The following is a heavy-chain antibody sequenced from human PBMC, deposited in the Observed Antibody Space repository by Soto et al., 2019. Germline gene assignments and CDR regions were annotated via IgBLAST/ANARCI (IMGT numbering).Heavy chain of an antibody. Sequence: SETLSLTCAVYGGSFSGYYWSWIRQPPGKGLEWIGEINHSGSTNYNPSLKSRVTISVDTSKNQFSLKLSSVTAADTAVYYCARVRHYGSGSYYNKFYYYYGMDVWGQGTTVTVS. CDR2: INHSGST. D-gene: IGHD3-10*01. J-gene: IGHJ6*02. CDR1: GGSFSGYY. CDR3: ARVRHYGSGSYYNKFYYYYGMDV. V-gene: IGHV4-34*01.